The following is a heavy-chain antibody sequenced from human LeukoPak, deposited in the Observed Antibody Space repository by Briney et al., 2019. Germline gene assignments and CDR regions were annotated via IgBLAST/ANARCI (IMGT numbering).Heavy chain of an antibody. D-gene: IGHD2-2*01. CDR3: TQYCSSTSCYASMGYWFDP. Sequence: PGGSLRLSCAASGFTFNNAWMSWVRQAPGKGLEWIGHIKSKTDGGTTDYAAPVKGRFTISRDDSKNILYLQMNSLKTEDTAVYYCTQYCSSTSCYASMGYWFDPWGQGTLVTVSS. CDR1: GFTFNNAW. V-gene: IGHV3-15*01. J-gene: IGHJ5*02. CDR2: IKSKTDGGTT.